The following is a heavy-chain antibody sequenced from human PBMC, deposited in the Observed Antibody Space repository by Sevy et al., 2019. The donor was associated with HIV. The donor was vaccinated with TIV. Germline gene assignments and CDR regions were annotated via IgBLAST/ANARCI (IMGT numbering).Heavy chain of an antibody. D-gene: IGHD4-17*01. Sequence: GGSLRLSCEASGFTFSGYSMHWVRQAPGKGLEWVTSIWFDGSIRYYTDSVKGRFTISRDNSKNTLYLQMDSLRVEDTAVYYCTREDSPRGLRAFDIWGQVTVVTVSS. CDR3: TREDSPRGLRAFDI. CDR1: GFTFSGYS. CDR2: IWFDGSIR. J-gene: IGHJ3*02. V-gene: IGHV3-30-3*01.